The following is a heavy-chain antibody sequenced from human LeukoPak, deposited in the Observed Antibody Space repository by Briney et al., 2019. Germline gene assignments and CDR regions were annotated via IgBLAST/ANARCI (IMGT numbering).Heavy chain of an antibody. CDR2: ISAYNGNT. CDR1: RYTFTRYG. V-gene: IGHV1-18*01. J-gene: IGHJ4*02. CDR3: AIHIGYCSGGSCYPPAGDFDY. Sequence: ASVKVSCKASRYTFTRYGISWVRQAPGQRLEWMGWISAYNGNTNYAQNLQGRVTMTTDTSTSTAYMELRSLRSDDTAVYYCAIHIGYCSGGSCYPPAGDFDYWGQGTLVTVSS. D-gene: IGHD2-15*01.